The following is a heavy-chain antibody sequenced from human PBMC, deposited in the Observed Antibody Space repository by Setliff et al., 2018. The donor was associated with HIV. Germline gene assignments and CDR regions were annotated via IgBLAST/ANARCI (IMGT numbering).Heavy chain of an antibody. D-gene: IGHD5-18*01. CDR3: ARTRGYSYGAYDY. CDR1: GYTFTGYY. Sequence: ASVKVSCKASGYTFTGYYMHWVRQAPGQGLERMGWINPNSGGTNYAQKFQGWVTMTRDTSISTAYMELSRLRSDDTAVYYCARTRGYSYGAYDYWGQGTLVTVSS. CDR2: INPNSGGT. V-gene: IGHV1-2*04. J-gene: IGHJ4*02.